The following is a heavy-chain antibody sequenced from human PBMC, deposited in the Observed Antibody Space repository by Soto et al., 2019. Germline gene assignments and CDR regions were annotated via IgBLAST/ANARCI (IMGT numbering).Heavy chain of an antibody. J-gene: IGHJ6*03. V-gene: IGHV3-11*01. CDR3: ARSYYGSGSYFPYYYYMDV. D-gene: IGHD3-10*01. Sequence: GGSLRLSCAASGFTFSDYYMSWIRQAPGKGLEWVSYISSSGSTIYYADSVKGRFTISRDNAKNSLYLQMNSLRAEDTAVYYCARSYYGSGSYFPYYYYMDVWGKGTTVTVSS. CDR1: GFTFSDYY. CDR2: ISSSGSTI.